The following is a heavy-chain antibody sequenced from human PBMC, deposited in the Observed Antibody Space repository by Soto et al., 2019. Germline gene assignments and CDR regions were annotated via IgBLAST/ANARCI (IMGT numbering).Heavy chain of an antibody. D-gene: IGHD3-16*02. J-gene: IGHJ3*02. CDR1: GYTFTSYG. Sequence: GASVKVSCKASGYTFTSYGISWVRQAPGQGLEWMGWISAYNGNTNYAQKLQGRVTMTTDTSTSTAYMELRSLRSDDTAVYYCARLQGVFSLRWAPGHAFDIWGQGTRVTVSS. CDR3: ARLQGVFSLRWAPGHAFDI. CDR2: ISAYNGNT. V-gene: IGHV1-18*04.